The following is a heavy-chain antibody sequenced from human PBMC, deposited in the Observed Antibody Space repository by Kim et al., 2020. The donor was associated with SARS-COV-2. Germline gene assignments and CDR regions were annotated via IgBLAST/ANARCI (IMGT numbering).Heavy chain of an antibody. CDR3: ARVGVTMVRGVRSGWFDP. Sequence: ASVKVSCKASGYTFTSYAMNWVRPAPGQGLEWMGWINTNTGNPTYAQGFTGRFVFSLDTSVSTAYLQISSLKAEDTAVYYCARVGVTMVRGVRSGWFDPWGQGTLVTVSS. J-gene: IGHJ5*02. V-gene: IGHV7-4-1*02. CDR2: INTNTGNP. D-gene: IGHD3-10*01. CDR1: GYTFTSYA.